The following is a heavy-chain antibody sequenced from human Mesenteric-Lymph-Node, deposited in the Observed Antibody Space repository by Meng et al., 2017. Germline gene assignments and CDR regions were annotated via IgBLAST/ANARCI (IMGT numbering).Heavy chain of an antibody. CDR1: GGSFRSYY. D-gene: IGHD1-1*01. Sequence: GHVRQWGTGLVEPWETLSLTGAVYGGSFRSYYWSWLRKPPGKGVVWGSRINPDGSDPTSADSVKGRFTISRDNAKNTVYLQRNSLRAEDTAVYYCTNDRLIHWGQGALVTVSS. CDR3: TNDRLIH. CDR2: INPDGSDP. J-gene: IGHJ1*01. V-gene: IGHV3-74*01.